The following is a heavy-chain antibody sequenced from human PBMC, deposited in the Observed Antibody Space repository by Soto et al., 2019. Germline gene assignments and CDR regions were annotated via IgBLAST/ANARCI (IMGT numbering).Heavy chain of an antibody. Sequence: ASVKVSCKASGGTFSSYAISWVRQAPGQGLEWMGGIIPIFGTANYAQKFQGRVTITADESTSTAYMELSSLRSEDTAVYYCARVLYGSSGYSRAFDIWGQGTMVTVSS. V-gene: IGHV1-69*13. CDR1: GGTFSSYA. CDR2: IIPIFGTA. J-gene: IGHJ3*02. CDR3: ARVLYGSSGYSRAFDI. D-gene: IGHD3-22*01.